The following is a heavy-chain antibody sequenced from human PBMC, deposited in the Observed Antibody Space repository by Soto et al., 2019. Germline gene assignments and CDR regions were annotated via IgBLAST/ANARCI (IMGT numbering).Heavy chain of an antibody. CDR1: GFSFNNFG. V-gene: IGHV3-33*01. D-gene: IGHD3-10*01. CDR2: IWYGGSNK. CDR3: ARDPSHGSGSYLDY. Sequence: GGSLRLSCVASGFSFNNFGMHWVRQAPGKGLEWVAVIWYGGSNKYYADSVKGRFTISRDNSKNTLYLQMSSLRAEDTAVYFCARDPSHGSGSYLDYWGQGALVTVSS. J-gene: IGHJ4*02.